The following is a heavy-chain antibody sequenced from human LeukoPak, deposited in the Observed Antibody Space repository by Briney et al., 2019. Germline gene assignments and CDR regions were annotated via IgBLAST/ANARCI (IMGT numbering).Heavy chain of an antibody. J-gene: IGHJ6*02. V-gene: IGHV3-23*01. D-gene: IGHD2-8*01. Sequence: GGSLRLSCAASGFTFSSYVMTWVRQAPGKGLEWVSAISGSGDNTYYADSVKGRFAISRDNSKNTLYLQMNSLRAEDTAVYYCAKDRCSNGVCFGMDVWGQGTTVTVSS. CDR1: GFTFSSYV. CDR2: ISGSGDNT. CDR3: AKDRCSNGVCFGMDV.